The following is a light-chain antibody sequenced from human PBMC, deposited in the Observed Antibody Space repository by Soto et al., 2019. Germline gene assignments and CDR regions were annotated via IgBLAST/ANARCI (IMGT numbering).Light chain of an antibody. CDR1: QSVSSSF. V-gene: IGKV3-20*01. CDR2: AAS. Sequence: EIVLTQSPGTLSLSPGERATLSCRASQSVSSSFLAWYQQKPGQAPRLLIYAASSRATGIPDRFTGSGSGTDFTLTMSRLEPEDFAVDYCQQYGSSPPTFGQGTKVEIK. J-gene: IGKJ1*01. CDR3: QQYGSSPPT.